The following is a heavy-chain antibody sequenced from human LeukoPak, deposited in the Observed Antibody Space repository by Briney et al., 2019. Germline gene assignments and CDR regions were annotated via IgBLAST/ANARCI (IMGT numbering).Heavy chain of an antibody. CDR3: ARKIAAAGEDYFDY. CDR2: INWNGGST. D-gene: IGHD6-13*01. Sequence: GGSLRLSCAASGFTFDDYGMSWVRQAPGKGLEWVSGINWNGGSTGYADSVKGRFTISRDNAKNSLYLQMNSLRAEDTALYYCARKIAAAGEDYFDYWGQGTLVTVSS. J-gene: IGHJ4*02. CDR1: GFTFDDYG. V-gene: IGHV3-20*04.